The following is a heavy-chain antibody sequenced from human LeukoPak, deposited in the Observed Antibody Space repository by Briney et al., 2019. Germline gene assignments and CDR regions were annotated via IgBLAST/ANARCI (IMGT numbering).Heavy chain of an antibody. D-gene: IGHD2/OR15-2a*01. CDR1: GYTFTSYY. CDR3: ARVAARLKYCDKPYYFDY. Sequence: ASVKVSCKASGYTFTSYYMHWVRQAPGQELEWMGIINPSGGSTSYAQKFQGRVTMTRDTSTSTVYMELSSLRSEDTAVYYCARVAARLKYCDKPYYFDYWGQGTLVTVSS. CDR2: INPSGGST. V-gene: IGHV1-46*01. J-gene: IGHJ4*02.